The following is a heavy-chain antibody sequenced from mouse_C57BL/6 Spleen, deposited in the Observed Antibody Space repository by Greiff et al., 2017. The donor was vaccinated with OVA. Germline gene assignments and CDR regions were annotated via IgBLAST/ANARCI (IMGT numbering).Heavy chain of an antibody. J-gene: IGHJ4*01. V-gene: IGHV1-18*01. CDR3: ARSKNYYAMDY. CDR2: ITPNNGGT. Sequence: EVQLQQSGPELVKPGASVKIPCKASGYTFTDYNMDWVKQSHGKSLAWIGDITPNNGGTIYNQKFKGKATLTVDKSASTAYMELRSLTSEDTAVYYCARSKNYYAMDYWCQGTSVTVSS. CDR1: GYTFTDYN.